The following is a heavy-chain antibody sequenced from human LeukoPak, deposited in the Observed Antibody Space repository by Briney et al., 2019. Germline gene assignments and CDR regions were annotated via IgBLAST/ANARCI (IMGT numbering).Heavy chain of an antibody. CDR3: AKDYQYVDYFDY. J-gene: IGHJ4*02. CDR2: ISDSGDGT. CDR1: GFTFSSYG. D-gene: IGHD2-2*01. V-gene: IGHV3-23*01. Sequence: PGGSLRLSCAASGFTFSSYGMSWVRQAPGKGLEWVSGISDSGDGTYYADFAKGRFTISRDNSKNTLYLHMNSLRAEDTAVYYCAKDYQYVDYFDYWGQGTLVTVSS.